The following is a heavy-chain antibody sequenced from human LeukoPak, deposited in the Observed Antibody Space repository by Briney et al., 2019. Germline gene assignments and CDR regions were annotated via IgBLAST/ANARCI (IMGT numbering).Heavy chain of an antibody. CDR2: IYPGDSDT. V-gene: IGHV5-51*01. D-gene: IGHD3-22*01. CDR3: ARVNYYDSSGYYGDY. CDR1: GYSFTSYW. J-gene: IGHJ4*02. Sequence: GDSLKISCKGSGYSFTSYWIGWVRQMPGKGLEWMGIIYPGDSDTRYSPSFQGQVTISADKSISTAYLQWSSLKASDTAMYYCARVNYYDSSGYYGDYWGQGTLVTVSS.